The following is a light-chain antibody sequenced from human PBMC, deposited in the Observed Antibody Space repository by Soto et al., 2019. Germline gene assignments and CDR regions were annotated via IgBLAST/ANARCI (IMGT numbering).Light chain of an antibody. Sequence: EIVLTQSPATLSLSPGERATLSCGASQSLSSSYLAWYQQKPGLAPRLLIYDASTRATGIPARFSGSGSGTEFTLTISSLQSEDFAVYYCQQRKYWPPLTFGGGTKVDIK. CDR1: QSLSSSY. CDR3: QQRKYWPPLT. J-gene: IGKJ4*01. CDR2: DAS. V-gene: IGKV3D-20*02.